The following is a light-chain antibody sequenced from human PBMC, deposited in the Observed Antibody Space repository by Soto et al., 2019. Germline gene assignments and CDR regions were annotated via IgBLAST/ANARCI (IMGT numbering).Light chain of an antibody. CDR3: SSYSSSSTYV. Sequence: QSALTQPASVSGSRGQSITISCTGTSSDVGAYYSVSWYQQHPGKAPKLMIYEVSNRPSGVSNRFSGSKSGNTASLTISGLQAEEEADYYCSSYSSSSTYVYGTGPQVTVL. V-gene: IGLV2-14*01. J-gene: IGLJ1*01. CDR2: EVS. CDR1: SSDVGAYYS.